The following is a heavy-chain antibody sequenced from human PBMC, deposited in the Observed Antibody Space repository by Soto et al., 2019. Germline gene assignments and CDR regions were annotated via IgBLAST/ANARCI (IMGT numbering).Heavy chain of an antibody. CDR2: ISAYNGDT. J-gene: IGHJ3*02. CDR3: ERDSFTHTAMVNWAFDI. Sequence: GQLVQSGAEVKRPGASVKVSCRASGYTFTSYGISWVRQAPGQGLEWMGWISAYNGDTKLSQKFEARVSMTTDTATNTAYMELRSLSSDATAAYDCERDSFTHTAMVNWAFDIWGQGTMVTVSS. CDR1: GYTFTSYG. D-gene: IGHD5-18*01. V-gene: IGHV1-18*01.